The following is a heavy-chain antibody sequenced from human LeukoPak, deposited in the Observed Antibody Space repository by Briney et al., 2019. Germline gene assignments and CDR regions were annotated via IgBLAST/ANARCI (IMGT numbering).Heavy chain of an antibody. V-gene: IGHV3-48*04. J-gene: IGHJ4*02. D-gene: IGHD6-13*01. Sequence: GGSLRLSCAASGFTFSSYSMNWVRQAPGKGLEWVSYISSSGSTIYYADSVKGRFTISRDNAKNSLYLQMNSLRAEDTAVYYCARVPIAAAGPYFDYWGQGTLVTVSS. CDR1: GFTFSSYS. CDR3: ARVPIAAAGPYFDY. CDR2: ISSSGSTI.